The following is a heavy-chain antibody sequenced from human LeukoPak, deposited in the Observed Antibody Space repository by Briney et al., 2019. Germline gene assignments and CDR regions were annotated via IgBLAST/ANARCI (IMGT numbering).Heavy chain of an antibody. D-gene: IGHD6-19*01. CDR2: NNAGNGNT. Sequence: GASVKVSCKASGYTFTSYAMHWVRQAPGQRLEWMGWNNAGNGNTKYSQKFQGRVTITRDTSASTAYMELSSLRSEDTAVYYCARYGDIAVAGTSRAFGYWGQGTLVTVSS. V-gene: IGHV1-3*01. J-gene: IGHJ4*02. CDR1: GYTFTSYA. CDR3: ARYGDIAVAGTSRAFGY.